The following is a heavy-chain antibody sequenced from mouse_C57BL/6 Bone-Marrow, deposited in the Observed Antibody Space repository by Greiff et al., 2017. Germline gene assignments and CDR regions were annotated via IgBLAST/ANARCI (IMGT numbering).Heavy chain of an antibody. V-gene: IGHV3-6*01. J-gene: IGHJ4*01. Sequence: VQLKESGPGLVKPSQSLSLTCSVTGYSITSGYYWNWIRQFPGNKLEWMGYISYDGSNNYNPSLKNRNSITRDTSKNQFFLKLKSVTTEDTAAYYCARDRLLRALYYAMDYWGQGTSVTVSS. D-gene: IGHD1-1*01. CDR3: ARDRLLRALYYAMDY. CDR2: ISYDGSN. CDR1: GYSITSGYY.